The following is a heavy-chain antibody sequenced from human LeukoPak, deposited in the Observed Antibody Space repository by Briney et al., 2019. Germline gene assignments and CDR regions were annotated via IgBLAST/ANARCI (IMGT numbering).Heavy chain of an antibody. CDR2: MNPNSGNT. V-gene: IGHV1-8*02. J-gene: IGHJ4*02. CDR1: GYTFTSYG. Sequence: GASVKVSCKASGYTFTSYGISWVRQAPGQGLEWMGWMNPNSGNTGYAQKFQGRVTMTRNTSISTAYMELSSLRPEDTAVYYCARDLGISGWYAPPLGYFDYWGQGTLVTVSS. D-gene: IGHD6-19*01. CDR3: ARDLGISGWYAPPLGYFDY.